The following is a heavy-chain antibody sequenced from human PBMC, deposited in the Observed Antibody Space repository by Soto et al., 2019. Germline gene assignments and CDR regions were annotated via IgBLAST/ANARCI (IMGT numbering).Heavy chain of an antibody. CDR3: ARGGSSWYDYYYYGMDV. D-gene: IGHD6-13*01. V-gene: IGHV1-69*02. CDR2: IIPILGIA. Sequence: SVKVSCKASGGTFSSYTISWVRQAPGQGLEWMGRIIPILGIANYAQKFQGRVTITADKSTSTAYMELSSLRSEDTAVYYCARGGSSWYDYYYYGMDVWGQGTTVTVS. CDR1: GGTFSSYT. J-gene: IGHJ6*02.